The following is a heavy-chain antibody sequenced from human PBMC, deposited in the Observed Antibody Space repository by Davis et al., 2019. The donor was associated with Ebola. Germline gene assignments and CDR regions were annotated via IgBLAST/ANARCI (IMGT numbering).Heavy chain of an antibody. V-gene: IGHV3-9*01. J-gene: IGHJ6*04. Sequence: GGSLRLSCAASGFTFDDYAMHWVRQAPGKGLEWVSGISWNSGSIGYADSLKGRFTISRDNAKNSLYLQMNSLRAEDTAVYYCARSFLVWSPDSSGYYYSYYYYGMDVWGKGTTVTVSS. CDR3: ARSFLVWSPDSSGYYYSYYYYGMDV. CDR2: ISWNSGSI. D-gene: IGHD3-22*01. CDR1: GFTFDDYA.